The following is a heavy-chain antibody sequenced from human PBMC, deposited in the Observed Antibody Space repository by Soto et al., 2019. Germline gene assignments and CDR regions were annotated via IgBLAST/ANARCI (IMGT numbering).Heavy chain of an antibody. V-gene: IGHV4-31*03. CDR2: FFCSGST. CDR3: ARNLPAATYEVVFDS. Sequence: SETLSLTCTVSGDSISSGDFCWSWIRQQAGGGLERVGYFFCSGSTFYHPLLKRRVTISMNTSSHSFPLHLWSLAAADTAMYYCARNLPAATYEVVFDSLGQGTLVTVSS. D-gene: IGHD6-13*01. J-gene: IGHJ4*02. CDR1: GDSISSGDFC.